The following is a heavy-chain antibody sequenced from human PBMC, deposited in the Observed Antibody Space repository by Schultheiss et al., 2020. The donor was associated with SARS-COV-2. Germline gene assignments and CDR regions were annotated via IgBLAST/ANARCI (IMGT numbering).Heavy chain of an antibody. CDR1: GFSLSTSGVG. V-gene: IGHV2-5*02. D-gene: IGHD1-14*01. CDR2: IDWDDDK. Sequence: SGPTLVKPTQTLTLTCTFSGFSLSTSGVGVGWIRQPPGKALEWLALIDWDDDKRYSPSLKSRLTITKDTSKNQVVLTMTDMDPVDTATYYCARITPFYGMDVWGQGTTVTVSS. J-gene: IGHJ6*02. CDR3: ARITPFYGMDV.